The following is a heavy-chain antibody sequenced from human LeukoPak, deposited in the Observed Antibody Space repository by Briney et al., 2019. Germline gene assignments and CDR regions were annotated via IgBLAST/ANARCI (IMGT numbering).Heavy chain of an antibody. V-gene: IGHV3-23*01. J-gene: IGHJ4*02. CDR1: GFTFSSYA. Sequence: GGSLRLSCAASGFTFSSYAMSWVRQAPGKGLEWVSAISVSGVGTYYADSVKGRFTISRDNSKNTLYLQMNSLRAEDTAVYYCAKRYAVAGSSYYLDYWGQGTLVTVSS. D-gene: IGHD6-19*01. CDR3: AKRYAVAGSSYYLDY. CDR2: ISVSGVGT.